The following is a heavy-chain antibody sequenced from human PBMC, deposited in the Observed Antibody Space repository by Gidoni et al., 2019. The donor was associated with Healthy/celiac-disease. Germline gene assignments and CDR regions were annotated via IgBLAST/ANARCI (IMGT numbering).Heavy chain of an antibody. D-gene: IGHD3-10*01. CDR3: AKDQGSYYGSGYLYGMDV. Sequence: EVQLVESGGGLVQPGRSLRLSCAASGFPFDDYAMQWVRQAPGKGLEWVSGISWNSGSIGYADSVKGRFTISRDNAKNSLYLQMNSLRAEDTALYYCAKDQGSYYGSGYLYGMDVWGQGTTVTVSS. V-gene: IGHV3-9*01. J-gene: IGHJ6*02. CDR1: GFPFDDYA. CDR2: ISWNSGSI.